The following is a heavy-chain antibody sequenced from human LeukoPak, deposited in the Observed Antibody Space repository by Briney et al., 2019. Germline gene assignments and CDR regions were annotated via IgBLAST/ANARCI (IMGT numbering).Heavy chain of an antibody. J-gene: IGHJ1*01. Sequence: SETLSLTCTVSGGSISSYYWSWIRQPPGKGLEWIGYIYYSGSTNYNPSLKSRVTISVDTSKNQFSLKLSSVTAADTAVYYCARTGPFLMVRKIQHWGQGTLVTVSS. CDR3: ARTGPFLMVRKIQH. D-gene: IGHD3-10*01. CDR1: GGSISSYY. V-gene: IGHV4-59*12. CDR2: IYYSGST.